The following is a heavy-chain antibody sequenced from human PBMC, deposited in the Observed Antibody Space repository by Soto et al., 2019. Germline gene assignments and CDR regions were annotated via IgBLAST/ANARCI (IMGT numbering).Heavy chain of an antibody. CDR3: AKDRSENFWVYYYAMDV. CDR2: ISGSSSGT. D-gene: IGHD6-19*01. Sequence: EARLLESGGGLIQPGGSLRLSCGASGFNFGAYAMSWVRQAPGKGLEWVSGISGSSSGTYYTDSVKGRFTISRDNSKNTFYLLMNSLRGEDTALYYFAKDRSENFWVYYYAMDVWGQGTAVTVSS. CDR1: GFNFGAYA. V-gene: IGHV3-23*01. J-gene: IGHJ6*02.